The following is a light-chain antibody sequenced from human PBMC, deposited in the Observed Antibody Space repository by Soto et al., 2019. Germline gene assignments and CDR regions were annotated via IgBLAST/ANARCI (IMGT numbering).Light chain of an antibody. J-gene: IGKJ4*02. CDR3: QQRSSWPLLT. Sequence: EIVLTQSPATLSLSPGERATLSCRASQSVSNYLAWFQQKPGQAPRLLIYDASTRATGIPARFSGSGSGTEVTLTISSLEPEDFAVYYCQQRSSWPLLTFGGGTKVEI. CDR1: QSVSNY. V-gene: IGKV3-11*01. CDR2: DAS.